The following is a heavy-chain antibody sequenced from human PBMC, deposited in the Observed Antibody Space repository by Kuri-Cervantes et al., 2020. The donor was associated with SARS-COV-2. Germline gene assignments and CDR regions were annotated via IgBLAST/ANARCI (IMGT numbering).Heavy chain of an antibody. CDR1: GYSFTSYW. CDR3: VGPRGGRGGRYFDD. V-gene: IGHV5-51*01. Sequence: GESLKISCKGSGYSFTSYWVGWVRQTPGKGLEWMGIIYPGDSDNRYSPSFQGQVTTSADKSISTSYLQWCCLKASDPAMYYFVGPRGGRGGRYFDDWGQGTLVTVSS. CDR2: IYPGDSDN. J-gene: IGHJ4*02. D-gene: IGHD3-10*01.